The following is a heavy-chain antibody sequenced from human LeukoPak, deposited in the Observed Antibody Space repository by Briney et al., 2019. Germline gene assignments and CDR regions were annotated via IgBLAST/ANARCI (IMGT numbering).Heavy chain of an antibody. J-gene: IGHJ4*02. CDR3: AMPYSYGNEFDY. CDR1: GYTFTSYD. Sequence: ASVKVSCKASGYTFTSYDINWVRQATGQGLEWMGWINPNSGGTNYAQKFQGRVTMTRDTSISTAYMELSRLRSDDTAVYYCAMPYSYGNEFDYWGQGTLVTVSS. D-gene: IGHD5-18*01. CDR2: INPNSGGT. V-gene: IGHV1-2*02.